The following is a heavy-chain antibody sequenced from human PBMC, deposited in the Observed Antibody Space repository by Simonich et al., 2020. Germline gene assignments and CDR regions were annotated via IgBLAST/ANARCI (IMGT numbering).Heavy chain of an antibody. CDR1: GGSFSVYY. J-gene: IGHJ3*02. Sequence: QVQLQQWGAGLLKPSETLSLTCAVYGGSFSVYYWSWIRQPPGKGLEWIGEINHSGSTNYNPSLKSRVTISVDTSKNQFSRKLSSVTAADTAVYYCARGKGWKNAFDIWGQGTMVTVSS. CDR3: ARGKGWKNAFDI. D-gene: IGHD1-1*01. V-gene: IGHV4-34*01. CDR2: INHSGST.